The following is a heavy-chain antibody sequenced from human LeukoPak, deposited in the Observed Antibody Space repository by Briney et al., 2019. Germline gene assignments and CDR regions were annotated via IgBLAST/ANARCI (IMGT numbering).Heavy chain of an antibody. CDR2: INLDGSEI. J-gene: IGHJ4*02. CDR3: VRDRGYSTFDY. V-gene: IGHV3-7*03. D-gene: IGHD3-22*01. Sequence: GGSLRLSCEASGFVFGHSWMSWVRQAPGKGLEWVANINLDGSEINYLDSLTGRLTISRDNTKDSLYLQMNGLRAEDTAVYFCVRDRGYSTFDYWGQGTLVTVSS. CDR1: GFVFGHSW.